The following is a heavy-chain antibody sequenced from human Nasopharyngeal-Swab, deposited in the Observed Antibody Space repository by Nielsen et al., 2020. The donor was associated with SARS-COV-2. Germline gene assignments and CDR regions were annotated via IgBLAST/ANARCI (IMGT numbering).Heavy chain of an antibody. J-gene: IGHJ4*02. CDR1: GFTFSDYY. Sequence: GASLKISCAASGFTFSDYYMSWIRQAPGKGLEWVSYISSSGSTIYYADSVKGRFTISRDNAKNSLYLQMNSLRAEDTAVYYCAISSGYYYPGFDYWGQGTLVTVSS. D-gene: IGHD3-22*01. CDR2: ISSSGSTI. CDR3: AISSGYYYPGFDY. V-gene: IGHV3-11*01.